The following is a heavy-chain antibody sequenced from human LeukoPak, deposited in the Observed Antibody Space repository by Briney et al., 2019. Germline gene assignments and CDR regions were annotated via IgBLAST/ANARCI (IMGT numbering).Heavy chain of an antibody. CDR3: AGFVVVPAAPGGSGY. J-gene: IGHJ4*02. Sequence: SETLSLTCAVSGGSISSSNWWSWVRQPPGKGLEWIGEIYHSGSTNYNPSLKSRVTISVDTSKNQFSLKLSSVTAADTAVYYCAGFVVVPAAPGGSGYWGQGTLVTVSS. CDR2: IYHSGST. CDR1: GGSISSSNW. V-gene: IGHV4-4*02. D-gene: IGHD2-2*01.